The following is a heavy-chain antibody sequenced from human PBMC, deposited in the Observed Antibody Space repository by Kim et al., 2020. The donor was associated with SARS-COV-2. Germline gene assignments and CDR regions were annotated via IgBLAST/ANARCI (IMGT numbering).Heavy chain of an antibody. CDR3: ARDPWSRLRGLTYSYYGMDV. V-gene: IGHV3-30-3*01. Sequence: GGSLRLSCAASGFTFSSCAIHWVRQAPGKVLEWVAVISYDGSNKNYADSVKGRFTISRDNSKNTLYLQMNSLRAEDTALYYYARDPWSRLRGLTYSYYGMDVWGQGTTVTVSS. D-gene: IGHD3-10*01. CDR2: ISYDGSNK. J-gene: IGHJ6*02. CDR1: GFTFSSCA.